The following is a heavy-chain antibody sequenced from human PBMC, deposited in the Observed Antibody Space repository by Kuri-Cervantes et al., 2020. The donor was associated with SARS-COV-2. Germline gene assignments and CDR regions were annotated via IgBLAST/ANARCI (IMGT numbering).Heavy chain of an antibody. CDR1: GGSISSYY. Sequence: SCTVSGGSISSYYWSWIRQPPGKGLEWIGYIYYSGSTNYNPSLKSRVTISVDTSKNQFSLKLSSVTAADTAVYYCARDVGPYSSSWYAFDIWGQGTMVTVSS. D-gene: IGHD6-13*01. CDR3: ARDVGPYSSSWYAFDI. J-gene: IGHJ3*02. CDR2: IYYSGST. V-gene: IGHV4-59*12.